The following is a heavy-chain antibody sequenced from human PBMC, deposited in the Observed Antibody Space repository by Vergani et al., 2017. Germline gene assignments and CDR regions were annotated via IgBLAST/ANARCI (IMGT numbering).Heavy chain of an antibody. CDR1: GFTFNHYG. Sequence: QVQLVESGGGVVQPGRSLRLSCAASGFTFNHYGMHWVRQAPGKGLEWVAVTWYDGNNKQYADSVKGRFTISRDNSKNTRYLQMNSLRDEDTGVYYCAGDFRLLYNRFDPWGEGTQVTVSS. CDR3: AGDFRLLYNRFDP. J-gene: IGHJ5*02. D-gene: IGHD1-14*01. CDR2: TWYDGNNK. V-gene: IGHV3-33*01.